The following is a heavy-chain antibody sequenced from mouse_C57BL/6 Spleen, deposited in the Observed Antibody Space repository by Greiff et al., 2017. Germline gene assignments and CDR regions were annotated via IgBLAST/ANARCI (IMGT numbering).Heavy chain of an antibody. CDR3: ARVVITTGVAPPFDY. CDR2: ISSGGSYT. Sequence: EVMLVESGGDLVKPGGSLKLSCAASGFTFSSYGMSWVRQTPDKRLEWVATISSGGSYTYYPDSVKGRFTISRDNAKNTLYLQMGGLKSEDTDMYYCARVVITTGVAPPFDYWGQGTTLTVSS. V-gene: IGHV5-6*01. J-gene: IGHJ2*01. D-gene: IGHD1-1*01. CDR1: GFTFSSYG.